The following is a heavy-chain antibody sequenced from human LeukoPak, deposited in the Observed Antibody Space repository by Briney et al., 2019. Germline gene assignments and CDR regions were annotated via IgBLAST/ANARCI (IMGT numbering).Heavy chain of an antibody. V-gene: IGHV3-33*06. Sequence: PGRSLRLSCAASGFTFSSHDMHWVRQAPGKGLEWVAVIWYDGSNEYYADSVKGRFTISRDNSKNTLYLQMNSLRAEDTAVYYCAKEAIAGRWYFDYWGQGTLVIVSS. CDR2: IWYDGSNE. CDR3: AKEAIAGRWYFDY. D-gene: IGHD4-23*01. J-gene: IGHJ4*02. CDR1: GFTFSSHD.